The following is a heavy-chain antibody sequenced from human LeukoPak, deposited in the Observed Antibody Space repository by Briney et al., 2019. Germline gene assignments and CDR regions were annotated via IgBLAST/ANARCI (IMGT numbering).Heavy chain of an antibody. CDR3: AKDRTFGGVIPDY. J-gene: IGHJ4*02. CDR2: ISGSGGST. Sequence: GGSLRLSCAASGFTFSSYGMSWVRQAPGKGLEWVSAISGSGGSTYYADSVKGRFTISRDNSKNTLYQQMNSLRVEDTAVYYCAKDRTFGGVIPDYWGQGTLVTVSS. D-gene: IGHD3-16*02. CDR1: GFTFSSYG. V-gene: IGHV3-23*01.